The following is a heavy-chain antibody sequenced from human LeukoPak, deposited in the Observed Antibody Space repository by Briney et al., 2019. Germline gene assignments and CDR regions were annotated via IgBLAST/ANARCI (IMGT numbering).Heavy chain of an antibody. Sequence: QTGGSLRLSCAASGFTFSSYAMSWVRQAPGKGLEWVSAISGSGGSTYYADSVKGRFTISRDNSKNTLYLQMNGLRAEDTAVYYCATNYSYGTGFDNWGQGTLVTVSS. J-gene: IGHJ4*02. CDR2: ISGSGGST. CDR1: GFTFSSYA. V-gene: IGHV3-23*01. D-gene: IGHD5-18*01. CDR3: ATNYSYGTGFDN.